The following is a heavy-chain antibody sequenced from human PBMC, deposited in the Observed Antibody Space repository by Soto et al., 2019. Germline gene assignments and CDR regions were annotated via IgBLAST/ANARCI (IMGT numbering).Heavy chain of an antibody. CDR1: GFTLSSFS. J-gene: IGHJ4*02. D-gene: IGHD4-4*01. CDR2: TSDSGGST. V-gene: IGHV3-23*01. CDR3: AKAATITTLYNFDF. Sequence: EVQLLESGGGLVQPGGSLRLSCAASGFTLSSFSMKWVRQAPGKGLEWVSLTSDSGGSTHHADSVKGRFTISRDNSKNTLYLQMNSLRAEDTAVYYCAKAATITTLYNFDFWGQGTLVTVSS.